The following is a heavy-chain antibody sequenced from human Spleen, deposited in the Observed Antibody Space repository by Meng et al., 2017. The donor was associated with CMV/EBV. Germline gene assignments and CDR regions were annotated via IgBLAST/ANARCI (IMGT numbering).Heavy chain of an antibody. Sequence: ASVKVSCKASGYSFTGYQIHWVRQAPGQGLVWMGSINPNTGDTNYAQKFTGRVTMTRDTSITTASLKLSSVTAADTAVYYCARRGAAAGIDYWGQGTLVTVSS. CDR2: INPNTGDT. D-gene: IGHD6-13*01. V-gene: IGHV1-2*02. CDR3: ARRGAAAGIDY. CDR1: GYSFTGYQ. J-gene: IGHJ4*02.